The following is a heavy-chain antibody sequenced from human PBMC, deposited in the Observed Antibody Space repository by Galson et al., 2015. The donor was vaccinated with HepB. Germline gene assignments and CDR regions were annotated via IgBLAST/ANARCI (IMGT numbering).Heavy chain of an antibody. CDR1: GFTFSSYA. J-gene: IGHJ4*02. Sequence: SLRLSCAASGFTFSSYAMHWVRQAPGKGLEWVAVISYDGSNKYYADSVKGRFTISRDNSKNTLYLQMNSLRAEGTAVYYCAREEGEGGSNDYWGQGTLVTVSS. CDR3: AREEGEGGSNDY. CDR2: ISYDGSNK. D-gene: IGHD2-15*01. V-gene: IGHV3-30-3*01.